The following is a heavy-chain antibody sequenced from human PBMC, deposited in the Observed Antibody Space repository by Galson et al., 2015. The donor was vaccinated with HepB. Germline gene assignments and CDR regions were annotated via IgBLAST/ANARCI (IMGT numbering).Heavy chain of an antibody. D-gene: IGHD3-9*01. J-gene: IGHJ3*02. V-gene: IGHV3-64D*06. CDR2: ISSNGGST. CDR1: GFTFSSYA. CDR3: VKGGLRYFDWLKGAFDI. Sequence: SLRLSCAASGFTFSSYAMHWVRQAPGKGLEYVSAISSNGGSTYYADSVKGRFTISRDNSKNTLYLQMSSLRAEDTAVYYCVKGGLRYFDWLKGAFDIWGQGTMVTVSS.